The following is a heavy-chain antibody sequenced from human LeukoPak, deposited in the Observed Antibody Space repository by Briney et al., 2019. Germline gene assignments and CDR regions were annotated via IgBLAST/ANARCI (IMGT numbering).Heavy chain of an antibody. D-gene: IGHD3-22*01. CDR2: IYYSGST. V-gene: IGHV4-61*01. J-gene: IGHJ4*02. CDR3: ARGTYDSSGYSKFDY. Sequence: SETLSLTCTVSGGSVSSGSYYWSWIRQPPGKGLEWIGYIYYSGSTNYNPSLKSRVTMSLDTSKNQFSLKLSSVTAADTAVYYCARGTYDSSGYSKFDYWGQGTLVTVSS. CDR1: GGSVSSGSYY.